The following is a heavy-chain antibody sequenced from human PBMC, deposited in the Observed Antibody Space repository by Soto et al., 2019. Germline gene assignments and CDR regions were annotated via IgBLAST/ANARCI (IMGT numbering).Heavy chain of an antibody. D-gene: IGHD2-2*01. CDR3: SKDARDASAPAYHLDS. Sequence: PGGSLRLSCAASGFTFDDYAMHWVPQVPGKGLEWVSSVSWNGGRTGYAASVKGRFTISRDNAKNSLYLQMNSLRAEDAALYYSSKDARDASAPAYHLDSWGQRILVTFSS. CDR1: GFTFDDYA. CDR2: VSWNGGRT. J-gene: IGHJ4*02. V-gene: IGHV3-9*01.